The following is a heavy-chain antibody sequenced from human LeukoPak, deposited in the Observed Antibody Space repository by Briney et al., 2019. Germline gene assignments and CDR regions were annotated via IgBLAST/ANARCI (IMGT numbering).Heavy chain of an antibody. J-gene: IGHJ4*02. Sequence: KPSETLSLTCTVSGASITSSGYYWGWIRQPPGKGLEWIGYIYYSGSTYYNPSLKSRVTISVDTSKNQFSLKLSSVTAADTAVYYCARAPAGRFDYWGQGTLVTVSS. CDR2: IYYSGST. CDR1: GASITSSGYY. V-gene: IGHV4-31*03. CDR3: ARAPAGRFDY.